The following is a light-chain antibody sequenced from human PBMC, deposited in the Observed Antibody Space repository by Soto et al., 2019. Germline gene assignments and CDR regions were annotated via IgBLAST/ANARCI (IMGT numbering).Light chain of an antibody. J-gene: IGKJ5*01. CDR2: AAS. V-gene: IGKV1-39*01. CDR1: QSINSY. Sequence: DIQMTQSPSSLSASVGDRVTITCRASQSINSYLNWYQQKPGKAPKVLIYAASSLQSGVPSRFSGSGSGTDFTLTISSLQPGDFASYYCQQSYSTPITFGQGTRLEIK. CDR3: QQSYSTPIT.